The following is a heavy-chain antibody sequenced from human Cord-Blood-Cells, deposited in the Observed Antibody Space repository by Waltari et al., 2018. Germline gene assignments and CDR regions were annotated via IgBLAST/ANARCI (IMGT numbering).Heavy chain of an antibody. CDR2: SYYSGRT. J-gene: IGHJ6*02. Sequence: QLQLQESGPGLVKPSETLSLTCTVSGGSISSSSYYWGWIRQSPGKGLEWIGSSYYSGRTDHNPSLKNRVTISVDTSKNQFSLKLSSVTAASTAVDYCATASPLCSSTSCYYYYGMDVWGQGTTVTVSS. D-gene: IGHD2-2*01. CDR1: GGSISSSSYY. V-gene: IGHV4-39*01. CDR3: ATASPLCSSTSCYYYYGMDV.